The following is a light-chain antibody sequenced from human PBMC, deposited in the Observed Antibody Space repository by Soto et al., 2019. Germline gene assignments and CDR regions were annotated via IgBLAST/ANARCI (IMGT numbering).Light chain of an antibody. J-gene: IGKJ1*01. CDR3: QQRSAWPWT. Sequence: EIVLTQSPATLSLSPGDRATLSCRASHSVGSLLAWYQQKPGQAPRLLIYVASNRATGIPPRFSGSGSGTDFTLTIDSLEPEDFALFYCQQRSAWPWTFGQGTRVEIK. CDR2: VAS. V-gene: IGKV3-11*01. CDR1: HSVGSL.